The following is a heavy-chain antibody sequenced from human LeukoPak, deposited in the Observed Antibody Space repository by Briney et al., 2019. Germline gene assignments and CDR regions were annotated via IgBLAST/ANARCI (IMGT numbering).Heavy chain of an antibody. Sequence: SQTLSLTCTVSGGSISSGDFYWSWIRQPPGKGLEWIGYIFSSGSTYYNPSLKSRVAISVDTSKNHFSLKLTSVTAPDTAVYYCARGEAAVAKYDTENFQHWGQGTLVIVSS. CDR2: IFSSGST. J-gene: IGHJ1*01. D-gene: IGHD4/OR15-4a*01. CDR3: ARGEAAVAKYDTENFQH. CDR1: GGSISSGDFY. V-gene: IGHV4-30-4*01.